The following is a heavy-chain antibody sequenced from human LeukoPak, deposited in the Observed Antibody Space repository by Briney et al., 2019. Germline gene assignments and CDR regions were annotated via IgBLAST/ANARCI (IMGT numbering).Heavy chain of an antibody. D-gene: IGHD4-17*01. J-gene: IGHJ4*02. V-gene: IGHV3-74*01. CDR2: INTDGSSA. Sequence: GGSLRLSCAASGFTFSSFAMSWVRQAPGKGLEWVSRINTDGSSAWYADSVKGRFTISRDNAKNTLYLQMNSLRAEDTAVYYCARDRALDYGADYWGQGTLVTVSS. CDR1: GFTFSSFA. CDR3: ARDRALDYGADY.